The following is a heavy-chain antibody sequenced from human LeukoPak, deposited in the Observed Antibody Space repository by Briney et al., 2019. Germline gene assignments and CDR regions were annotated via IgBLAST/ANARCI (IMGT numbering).Heavy chain of an antibody. J-gene: IGHJ4*02. Sequence: GGSLRLSCAASGFTFNSYAMSWVRQAPGKGLEWVSTISGSGGSTYYADSVKGRFTISRDNSKNTLYLQMNSLRAEDTAVYYCGKDRSAVAATSCFDCWGQGTLVTVSS. CDR2: ISGSGGST. CDR1: GFTFNSYA. V-gene: IGHV3-23*01. CDR3: GKDRSAVAATSCFDC. D-gene: IGHD2-15*01.